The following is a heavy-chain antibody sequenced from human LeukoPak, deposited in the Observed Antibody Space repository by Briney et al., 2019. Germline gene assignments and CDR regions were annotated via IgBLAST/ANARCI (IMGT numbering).Heavy chain of an antibody. J-gene: IGHJ4*02. D-gene: IGHD6-19*01. CDR1: GGSISSGFYY. V-gene: IGHV4-61*02. CDR2: IYTSGTT. CDR3: ARGTGIAVAGLMYYFDY. Sequence: SETLSLTCTVSGGSISSGFYYWTWIRQPAGKGREWIGRIYTSGTTNYNPSLSNLTTISVDTSRNQFSLKLSSVTAADTAVYYCARGTGIAVAGLMYYFDYWGQGTLVTVSS.